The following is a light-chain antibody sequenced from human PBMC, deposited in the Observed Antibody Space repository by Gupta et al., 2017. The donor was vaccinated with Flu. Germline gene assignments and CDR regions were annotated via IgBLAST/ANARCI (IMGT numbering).Light chain of an antibody. Sequence: RVTISCSGSSSNIGSNTVNWYQQFPGTAPHLVIYSNNQRPSGVPARFSGSKSGTSASLAISGLQSEDEADYFCAARDDSRDGPVFGGGTKLTVL. J-gene: IGLJ2*01. CDR3: AARDDSRDGPV. V-gene: IGLV1-44*01. CDR2: SNN. CDR1: SSNIGSNT.